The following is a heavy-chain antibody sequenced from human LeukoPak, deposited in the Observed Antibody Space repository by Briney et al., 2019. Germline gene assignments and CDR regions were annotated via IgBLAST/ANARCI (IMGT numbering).Heavy chain of an antibody. CDR3: GRGRHTAASE. V-gene: IGHV3-74*01. CDR2: INTHGNTR. J-gene: IGHJ4*02. D-gene: IGHD5-18*01. CDR1: GITLSGYW. Sequence: GGSLRLSCVGSGITLSGYWMHWVRQAPGKGLVWVSRINTHGNTRNYADSVKGRFTISRDDAKNTMYLQMNSLRAEDTAVYHCGRGRHTAASEWGQRILVTVSS.